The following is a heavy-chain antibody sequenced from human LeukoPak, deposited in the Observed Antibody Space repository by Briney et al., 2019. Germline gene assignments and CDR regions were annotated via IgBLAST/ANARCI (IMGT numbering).Heavy chain of an antibody. V-gene: IGHV3-7*01. Sequence: GGSLRLSCAASGFSFTAYAMSWFRQAPGKGLEWVANIHDDGTVKIYRDSVKGRFTISRDDARNSVSLQLTRLRADDTALYYCARGRGWVDHWGQGTLVTVSS. CDR1: GFSFTAYA. CDR2: IHDDGTVK. CDR3: ARGRGWVDH. J-gene: IGHJ4*02. D-gene: IGHD3-16*01.